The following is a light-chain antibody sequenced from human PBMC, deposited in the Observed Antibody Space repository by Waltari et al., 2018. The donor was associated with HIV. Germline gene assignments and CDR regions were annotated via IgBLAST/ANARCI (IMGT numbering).Light chain of an antibody. J-gene: IGLJ3*02. CDR1: SSDVGDHTY. CDR2: EAM. V-gene: IGLV2-14*03. CDR3: SSYTNSIRWV. Sequence: QSALTQPASVSGSPGQSITISCTGPSSDVGDHTYVSWYQQHPGKAPNSIIYEAMHRPSGVSNRFSGSKSGNTASLTISGLQAEDEANYYCSSYTNSIRWVFGGGTKLTVL.